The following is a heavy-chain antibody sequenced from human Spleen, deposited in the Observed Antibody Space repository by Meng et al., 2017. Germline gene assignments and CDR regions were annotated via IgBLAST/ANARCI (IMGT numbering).Heavy chain of an antibody. CDR2: IKSKTDGGTT. CDR3: TTQAPMITFGGVIVLTPFDY. D-gene: IGHD3-16*02. CDR1: GFTFSNAW. Sequence: GESLKISCAASGFTFSNAWMSWVRQAPGKGLEWVGRIKSKTDGGTTDYAAPVKGRFTISRDDSKNTLYLQMNSLKTEDPAVYYCTTQAPMITFGGVIVLTPFDYWGQGTLVTVSS. V-gene: IGHV3-15*01. J-gene: IGHJ4*02.